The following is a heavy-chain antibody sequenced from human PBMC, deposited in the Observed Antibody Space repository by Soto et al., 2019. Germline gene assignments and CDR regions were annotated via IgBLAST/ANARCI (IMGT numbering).Heavy chain of an antibody. V-gene: IGHV4-31*03. J-gene: IGHJ3*02. Sequence: QVQLQESGPGLVKPSQTLSLTCTVAGGSISSGGYYWSWIRQHPGTGLEWLGYIYYSGSTYYNPSLKRRVTISVDTSKNPFALKLSYVTAADTAVDYGARYDSSRSPFDIWGQVTMVTVSS. CDR2: IYYSGST. CDR1: GGSISSGGYY. CDR3: ARYDSSRSPFDI. D-gene: IGHD6-6*01.